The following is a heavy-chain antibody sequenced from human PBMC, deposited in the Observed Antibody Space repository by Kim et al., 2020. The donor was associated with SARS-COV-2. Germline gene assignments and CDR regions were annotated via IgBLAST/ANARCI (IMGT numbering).Heavy chain of an antibody. CDR1: GGSFSGYS. D-gene: IGHD3-10*01. Sequence: SETLSLTCAVYGGSFSGYSWSWIRQPPGKGLEWIGKTNHSGSPNYNPSLKSRVTISLYTSKNQFSLKLNSVTAADTAVYYCAKSMVRGVKGPFDPWGRGTLVTVSS. J-gene: IGHJ5*02. V-gene: IGHV4-34*01. CDR2: TNHSGSP. CDR3: AKSMVRGVKGPFDP.